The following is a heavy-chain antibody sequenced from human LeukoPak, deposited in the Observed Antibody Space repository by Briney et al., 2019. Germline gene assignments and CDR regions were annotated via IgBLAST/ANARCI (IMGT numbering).Heavy chain of an antibody. D-gene: IGHD6-13*01. Sequence: SETLSLSCTVSGGSISSYFWSWMRQPPGKTLEWIGYISSSGGSNYYPSLKSRVTISLDTSKNQFSLKLTSVSAAETAVYYCAREPRIAAAGTPRAHQYGMDVWGQGTTVTVSS. CDR3: AREPRIAAAGTPRAHQYGMDV. J-gene: IGHJ6*02. CDR1: GGSISSYF. CDR2: ISSSGGS. V-gene: IGHV4-59*01.